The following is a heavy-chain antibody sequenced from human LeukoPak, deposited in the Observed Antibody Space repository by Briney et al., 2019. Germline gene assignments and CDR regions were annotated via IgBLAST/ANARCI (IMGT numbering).Heavy chain of an antibody. Sequence: SLRLSCAASGFTFDDYAMHWVRQAPGKGLEWVSGISWNSGSIGYADSVKGRFTISRDNAKNSLYLQMNSLRAEDTAVYYCARGYSSGWYDYWGQGTLVTVSS. J-gene: IGHJ4*02. V-gene: IGHV3-9*01. CDR3: ARGYSSGWYDY. CDR1: GFTFDDYA. CDR2: ISWNSGSI. D-gene: IGHD6-19*01.